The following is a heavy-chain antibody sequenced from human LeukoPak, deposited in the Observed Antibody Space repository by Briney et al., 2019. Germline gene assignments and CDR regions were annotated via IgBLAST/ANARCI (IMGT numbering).Heavy chain of an antibody. CDR2: INQDGSQK. J-gene: IGHJ4*02. V-gene: IGHV3-7*03. Sequence: PGGSPRLSCSASGFTFTKYWMSWIRQLPGQGLEWVANINQDGSQKYYVDSVKGRFTNSRDNAKNSLYLQMNSLRAEDTALYYCARKVGATDTEPEELDYWGQGTLVTVSS. D-gene: IGHD1-26*01. CDR1: GFTFTKYW. CDR3: ARKVGATDTEPEELDY.